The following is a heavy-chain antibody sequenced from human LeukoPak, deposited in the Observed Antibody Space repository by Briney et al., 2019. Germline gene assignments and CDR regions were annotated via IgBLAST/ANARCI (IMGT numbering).Heavy chain of an antibody. CDR2: IYYSGST. Sequence: SETLSLTCTVSGGSISSSSYYWGWIRQPPGKGLEWIGNIYYSGSTYYNPSFKSRVTISVDTSKNQFSLKLNSVTAADTAVYYCARVRQQLANYFYYYYYMDVWGKGTTVTVSS. CDR1: GGSISSSSYY. J-gene: IGHJ6*03. V-gene: IGHV4-39*07. D-gene: IGHD6-13*01. CDR3: ARVRQQLANYFYYYYYMDV.